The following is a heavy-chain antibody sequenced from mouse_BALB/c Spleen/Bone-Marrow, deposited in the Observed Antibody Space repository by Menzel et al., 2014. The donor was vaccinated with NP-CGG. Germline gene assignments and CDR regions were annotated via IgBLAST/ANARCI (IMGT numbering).Heavy chain of an antibody. CDR3: AKSGYGSFDY. CDR2: IYPGDGDT. V-gene: IGHV1-80*01. D-gene: IGHD1-1*01. Sequence: QVQLQQSGAELVRPGSSVKISCKASGYAFSSYWVNWVRQRPGQGLEWIGQIYPGDGDTNYNGKFKDKATLTADKSSSTAYMQLSSLTSEASAVYFSAKSGYGSFDYWGQGTTLTVSS. J-gene: IGHJ2*01. CDR1: GYAFSSYW.